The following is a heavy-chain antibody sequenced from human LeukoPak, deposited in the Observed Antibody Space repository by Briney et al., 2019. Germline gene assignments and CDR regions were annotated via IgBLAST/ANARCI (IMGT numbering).Heavy chain of an antibody. J-gene: IGHJ4*02. D-gene: IGHD3-22*01. CDR1: GFTFDDYG. Sequence: PGGSLRLSCAASGFTFDDYGMNWVRQAPGKGLEWVSGINWNGGSTGYADPVKGRFTISRDNAKNSLFLQMNSLRAEDTALYYCARTFYYDSSGNLDSWGQGTLVTVSS. CDR2: INWNGGST. V-gene: IGHV3-20*04. CDR3: ARTFYYDSSGNLDS.